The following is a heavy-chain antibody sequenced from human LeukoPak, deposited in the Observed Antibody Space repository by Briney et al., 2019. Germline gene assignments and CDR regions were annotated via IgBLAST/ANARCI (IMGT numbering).Heavy chain of an antibody. Sequence: SETLSLTCTVSGGSISSYYWSWIRQPPGKGLEWIGYIYYSGSTYYNPSLKSRVTISVDTSKNQFSLKLSSVTAADTAVYYCARGAHIVVEGLNWFDPWGQGTLVTVSS. CDR1: GGSISSYY. D-gene: IGHD2-15*01. J-gene: IGHJ5*02. V-gene: IGHV4-59*08. CDR3: ARGAHIVVEGLNWFDP. CDR2: IYYSGST.